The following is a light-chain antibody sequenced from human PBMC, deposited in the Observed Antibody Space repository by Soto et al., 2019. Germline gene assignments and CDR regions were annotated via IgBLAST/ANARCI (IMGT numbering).Light chain of an antibody. J-gene: IGLJ2*01. CDR1: SSDVGGYNY. V-gene: IGLV2-8*01. Sequence: ALTQPPSASGSPGQSVTISCTGTSSDVGGYNYVSWYQQHPDKAPKLIIYEVSKRPSGVPDRFSGSKSGNTASLTVSGLQAEDEADYYCSSYGGYNNVIFGGGTKLTVL. CDR2: EVS. CDR3: SSYGGYNNVI.